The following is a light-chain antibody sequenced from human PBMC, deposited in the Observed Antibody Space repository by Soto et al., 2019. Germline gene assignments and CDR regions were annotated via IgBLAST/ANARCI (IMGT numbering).Light chain of an antibody. CDR2: DTS. J-gene: IGKJ4*01. Sequence: EIVMTQSPATLSVSPGERATLSCRASHNVTNNLAWYQQKPGQAPSLLIYDTSTRATDISARFSGSGSGTDFTLTISSLQSEDFALYYCQQYDDWPLTFGGGAKVEIK. CDR3: QQYDDWPLT. V-gene: IGKV3D-15*01. CDR1: HNVTNN.